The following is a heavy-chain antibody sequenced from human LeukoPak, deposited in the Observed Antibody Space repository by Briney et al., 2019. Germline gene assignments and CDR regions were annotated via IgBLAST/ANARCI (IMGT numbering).Heavy chain of an antibody. D-gene: IGHD3-22*01. Sequence: GGSLRLSCVASRFTLRSNSMSWVRQAPGKGLEWVANIRHDGSEKYYVDSVKGRFTISRDNAKNSLFLQMNSLRAEDTAVYYCARGAINDSSGYFLAHWGQGTLVTVSS. CDR2: IRHDGSEK. J-gene: IGHJ4*02. CDR3: ARGAINDSSGYFLAH. CDR1: RFTLRSNS. V-gene: IGHV3-7*01.